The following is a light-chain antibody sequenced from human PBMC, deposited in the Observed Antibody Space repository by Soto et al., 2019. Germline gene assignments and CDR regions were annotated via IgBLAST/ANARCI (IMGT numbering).Light chain of an antibody. CDR2: GAS. J-gene: IGKJ5*01. Sequence: EIVMTQSPATLSVSPGERATLSCRASQSVSSNLAWYQQKPCQAPRLLIYGASTRATGIPARFSGSGSGTEFTLTISSLQSADFSVYYCQQRTNRPPITFGQGTRLENK. V-gene: IGKV3-15*01. CDR3: QQRTNRPPIT. CDR1: QSVSSN.